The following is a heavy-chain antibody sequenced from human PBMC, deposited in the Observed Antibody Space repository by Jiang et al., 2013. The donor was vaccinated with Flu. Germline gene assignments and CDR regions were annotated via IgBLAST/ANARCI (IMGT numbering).Heavy chain of an antibody. V-gene: IGHV6-1*01. D-gene: IGHD6-13*01. CDR1: GDSVSSNSAA. J-gene: IGHJ5*02. CDR2: TYYRSKWYN. CDR3: ARTSRFRPEYSSSWSPEGNNWFDP. Sequence: TSQTLSLTCAISGDSVSSNSAAWNWIRQSPSRGLEWLGRTYYRSKWYNDYAVSVKSRITINPDTSKNQFSLQLNSVTPEDTAVYYCARTSRFRPEYSSSWSPEGNNWFDPWGQGTLVTVSS.